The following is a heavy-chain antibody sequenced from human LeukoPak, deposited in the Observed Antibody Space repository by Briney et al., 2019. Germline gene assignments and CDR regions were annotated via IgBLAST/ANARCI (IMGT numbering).Heavy chain of an antibody. D-gene: IGHD6-13*01. J-gene: IGHJ4*02. CDR3: ARPYSSSWYPFDY. Sequence: GGSLRLSCAASGFTFSSYAMSWVRQAPGKGLEWVSAISGRGSITHYAASVKGRFTISRDNAKNSLYLQMNSLRAEDTAVYYCARPYSSSWYPFDYWGQGTLVTVSS. V-gene: IGHV3-23*01. CDR2: ISGRGSIT. CDR1: GFTFSSYA.